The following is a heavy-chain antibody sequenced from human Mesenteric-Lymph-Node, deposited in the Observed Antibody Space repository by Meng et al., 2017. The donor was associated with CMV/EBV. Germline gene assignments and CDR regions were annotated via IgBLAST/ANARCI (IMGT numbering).Heavy chain of an antibody. Sequence: SGASISSGGYYSSWIRHRPGKGLEWVGYIYYTGSTYYNPSLTSRLTVSVDTSKTQFSLRLSSVTAADTAAYYCARRPVGPTPTTSDSWGQGTLVTVSS. V-gene: IGHV4-31*02. J-gene: IGHJ4*02. CDR2: IYYTGST. CDR1: GASISSGGYY. D-gene: IGHD1-26*01. CDR3: ARRPVGPTPTTSDS.